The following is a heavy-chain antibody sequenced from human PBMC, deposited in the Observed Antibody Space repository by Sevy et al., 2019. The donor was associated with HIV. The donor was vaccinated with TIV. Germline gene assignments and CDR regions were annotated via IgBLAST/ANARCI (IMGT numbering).Heavy chain of an antibody. CDR1: GFTFSSCS. V-gene: IGHV3-21*01. Sequence: GGSLRLSCAASGFTFSSCSMNWVRQAPGRGLEWVSSITSSSYIYYADSVKGRFTLSRDNAKNSLYLQMNSLRAEDTAVYYCARHHPGYFDGMDVWGQGTTVTVSS. J-gene: IGHJ6*02. CDR2: ITSSSYI. CDR3: ARHHPGYFDGMDV.